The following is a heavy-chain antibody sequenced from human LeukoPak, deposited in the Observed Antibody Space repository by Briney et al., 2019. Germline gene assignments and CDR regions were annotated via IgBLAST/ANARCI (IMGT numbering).Heavy chain of an antibody. CDR3: ATEGLGYCTNGVCYNGC. CDR1: GGSFSGYY. V-gene: IGHV4-34*01. D-gene: IGHD2-8*01. CDR2: INHSGST. J-gene: IGHJ4*02. Sequence: PSETLSLTCAVYGGSFSGYYWSWIRQPPGKGLEWIGEINHSGSTNYNPSLKSRVTISVDTSKNQFSLKLSSVTAADTAVYYCATEGLGYCTNGVCYNGCWGQGTLVTVSS.